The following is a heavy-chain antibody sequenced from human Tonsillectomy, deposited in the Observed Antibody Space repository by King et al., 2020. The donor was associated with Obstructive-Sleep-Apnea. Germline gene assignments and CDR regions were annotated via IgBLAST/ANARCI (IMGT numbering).Heavy chain of an antibody. J-gene: IGHJ6*02. V-gene: IGHV2-70*15. CDR3: ARIRSIGYCSSTSCYWSYYYGMDV. CDR2: IDWDDDK. CDR1: GFSLSTSGMC. D-gene: IGHD2-2*01. Sequence: VTLKESGPALVKPTQTLTLTCTFSGFSLSTSGMCVSWIRQPPGKALEWLARIDWDDDKYYSTSLKTRLTISKDTSKNQVVLTMTNMDPVDTATYYCARIRSIGYCSSTSCYWSYYYGMDVWGQGTTVTVSS.